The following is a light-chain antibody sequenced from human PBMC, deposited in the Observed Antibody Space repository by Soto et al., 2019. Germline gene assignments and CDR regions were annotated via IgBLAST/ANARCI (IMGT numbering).Light chain of an antibody. CDR2: DVS. V-gene: IGKV1-13*02. J-gene: IGKJ1*01. CDR3: QHYNSYSEA. Sequence: AIHLAQSPSSLSASVGDRVTITCRASQDISIYLGWYQQKPGKAPKLLIYDVSNLETGVPSRFSGSGSGTEFTLTISSLQPDDFATYYCQHYNSYSEAFGQGTKVDI. CDR1: QDISIY.